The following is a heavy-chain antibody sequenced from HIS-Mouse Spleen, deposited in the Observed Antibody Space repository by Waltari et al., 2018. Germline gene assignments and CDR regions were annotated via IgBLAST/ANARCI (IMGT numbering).Heavy chain of an antibody. CDR3: AREIPYSSSWYDWYFDL. Sequence: QLQLQESGPGLVKPSETLSLTCTVSGGPISSSSYYWGWIRQPPGKGLGWIGSIYYSGRTDYNPSLKSGVTISVDTSKIQFSLKLSSVTAADTAVYYCAREIPYSSSWYDWYFDLWGRGTLVTVSS. CDR2: IYYSGRT. V-gene: IGHV4-39*07. J-gene: IGHJ2*01. CDR1: GGPISSSSYY. D-gene: IGHD6-13*01.